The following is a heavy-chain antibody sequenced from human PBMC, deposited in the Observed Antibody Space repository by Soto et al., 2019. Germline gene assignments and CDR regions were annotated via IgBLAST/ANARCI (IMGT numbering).Heavy chain of an antibody. D-gene: IGHD3-3*01. Sequence: PGGSLRLSCAASGFTFSSYGMHWVRQAPGKGLEWVAVIWYDGSNKYYADSVKGRFTISRDNSKNTLYLQMNSLRAEDTAVYYCARSPRFLDAFDIWGQGAMVTVSS. CDR2: IWYDGSNK. J-gene: IGHJ3*02. CDR3: ARSPRFLDAFDI. CDR1: GFTFSSYG. V-gene: IGHV3-33*01.